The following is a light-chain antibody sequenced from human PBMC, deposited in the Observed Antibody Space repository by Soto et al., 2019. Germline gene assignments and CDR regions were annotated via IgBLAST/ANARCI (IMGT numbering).Light chain of an antibody. CDR1: SSDVGAYTY. CDR3: SSYAGNNNFV. J-gene: IGLJ1*01. Sequence: QSVLTQPPSASGSPGQSVTISCTGTSSDVGAYTYVSWYQQHPGKAPKLMIYEASKRPSGVPDRFSGSKSGNAASLTVSGLQAEDEADYYCSSYAGNNNFVFGTGTKVTVL. CDR2: EAS. V-gene: IGLV2-8*01.